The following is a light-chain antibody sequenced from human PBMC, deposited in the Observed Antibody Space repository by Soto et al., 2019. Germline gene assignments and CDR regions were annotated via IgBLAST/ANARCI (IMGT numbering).Light chain of an antibody. J-gene: IGLJ1*01. Sequence: QSVLTQPASVSGSPGQSITISCTGTSSDVGGYKYVSWYQQHPGKAPKLMIYEVTSRPSGVSNRFSGSKSGNTASLTISGLQAEDEADYYCISYTSSNTYVFGTGTKVTVL. CDR1: SSDVGGYKY. CDR3: ISYTSSNTYV. V-gene: IGLV2-14*01. CDR2: EVT.